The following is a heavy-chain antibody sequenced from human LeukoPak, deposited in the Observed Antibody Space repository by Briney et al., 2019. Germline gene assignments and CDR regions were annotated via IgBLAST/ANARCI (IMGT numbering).Heavy chain of an antibody. J-gene: IGHJ6*02. Sequence: PGGSLRLSCAASGFTFSDYYVSWIRQAPGKGLEWVSYISTSGSTIYYADSVKGRFTISRDNAKNSLYLQMNSLTAEDTAVYYCAREFYDNLTYYYGLDVWGQGTTVTVSS. CDR2: ISTSGSTI. CDR1: GFTFSDYY. D-gene: IGHD5/OR15-5a*01. CDR3: AREFYDNLTYYYGLDV. V-gene: IGHV3-11*01.